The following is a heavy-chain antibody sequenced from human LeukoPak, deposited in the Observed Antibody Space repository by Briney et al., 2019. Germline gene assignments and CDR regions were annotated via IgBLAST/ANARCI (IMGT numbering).Heavy chain of an antibody. Sequence: PGGSLRLSCAASEFTFSDYYMSWIRQAPGKGLEWVSYISTSGSTRYHADSVKGRFTISRDNAKNSLYLQMNSLRAEDTAVYYCARLHYYYDSSGHLICLLDYWGQGTLVTVSS. J-gene: IGHJ4*02. CDR1: EFTFSDYY. V-gene: IGHV3-11*01. CDR3: ARLHYYYDSSGHLICLLDY. CDR2: ISTSGSTR. D-gene: IGHD3-22*01.